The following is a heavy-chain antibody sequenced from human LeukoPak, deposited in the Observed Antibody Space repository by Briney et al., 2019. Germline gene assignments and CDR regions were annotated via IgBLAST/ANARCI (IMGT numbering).Heavy chain of an antibody. V-gene: IGHV3-23*01. CDR3: AKGSGSLD. J-gene: IGHJ4*02. D-gene: IGHD1-26*01. CDR1: GFTFSDYP. CDR2: ISDIGGTT. Sequence: PLGCLRLSCVASGFTFSDYPMSWVRQVPGEGLEWVSAISDIGGTTASGDSVKGRFTISRDYSKNTLYLQMNSLRAEDTAVYFCAKGSGSLDWGQGTLVTVSS.